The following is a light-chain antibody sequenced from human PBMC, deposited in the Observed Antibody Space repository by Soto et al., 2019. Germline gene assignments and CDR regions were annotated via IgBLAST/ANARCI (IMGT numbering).Light chain of an antibody. Sequence: EIVMTQSPATLSVSPGERATLSCRASQSVSSNLAWYQQKPGQAPRRHIYGASTRATGIPARLSGSGSGTEFTLTISSLQSEDFAVYYCQQYNNWPPWTFGQGNKVEIK. V-gene: IGKV3-15*01. CDR1: QSVSSN. CDR3: QQYNNWPPWT. CDR2: GAS. J-gene: IGKJ1*01.